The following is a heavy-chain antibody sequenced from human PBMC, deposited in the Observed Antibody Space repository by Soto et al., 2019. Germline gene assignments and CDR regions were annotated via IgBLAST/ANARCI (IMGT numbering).Heavy chain of an antibody. V-gene: IGHV3-21*01. CDR3: ARSRITGISDY. J-gene: IGHJ4*02. CDR2: ISSSSSYI. D-gene: IGHD1-20*01. CDR1: GFTFSSYS. Sequence: SLRLSCAASGFTFSSYSMNWVRQAPGKGLEWVSSISSSSSYIYYADSVKGRFTISRDNVKNSLYLQMNSLRAEDTAVYYCARSRITGISDYWSQGTLVTVSS.